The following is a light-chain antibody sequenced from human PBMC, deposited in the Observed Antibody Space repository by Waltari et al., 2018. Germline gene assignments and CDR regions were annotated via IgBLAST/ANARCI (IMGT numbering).Light chain of an antibody. V-gene: IGLV1-40*01. CDR1: NSNFGAGYA. CDR3: QSYDSGRNDGGI. J-gene: IGLJ2*01. CDR2: RNN. Sequence: QSILTQPPSVSGAPGQTVTISCTGSNSNFGAGYAFHWYQQLPGAAPKLLISRNNNRHSGGPERFSCSKSGTSASLVITGLQADDEADYCCQSYDSGRNDGGIVGGGTKLTVL.